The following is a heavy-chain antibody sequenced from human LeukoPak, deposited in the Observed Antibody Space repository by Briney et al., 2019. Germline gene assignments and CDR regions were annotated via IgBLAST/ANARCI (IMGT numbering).Heavy chain of an antibody. D-gene: IGHD1-14*01. CDR1: GFTFSSYA. V-gene: IGHV3-23*01. J-gene: IGHJ4*02. Sequence: GGSLRLSCAGSGFTFSSYAMTWVRQAPGKGLEWVSVISGSGGSTYYADSVKGRFTISRDNSKNTLNLQMNSLRVEDTAVYYCAKDLTLRGSGPFDHWGQGTLVTVSS. CDR2: ISGSGGST. CDR3: AKDLTLRGSGPFDH.